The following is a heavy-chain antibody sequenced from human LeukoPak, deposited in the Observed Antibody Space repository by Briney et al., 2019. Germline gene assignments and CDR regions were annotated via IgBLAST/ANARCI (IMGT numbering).Heavy chain of an antibody. D-gene: IGHD4-11*01. Sequence: ASVKVSCKASGYTFTSYGISWVRQAPGQGLEWMGWISAYNGNTNYAQKLQGRVTMTTDTSTSTAYMELRSLRSDDTAVYYCAREICDDYSNYYFDYWGQGTLVTVSS. J-gene: IGHJ4*02. CDR3: AREICDDYSNYYFDY. V-gene: IGHV1-18*01. CDR1: GYTFTSYG. CDR2: ISAYNGNT.